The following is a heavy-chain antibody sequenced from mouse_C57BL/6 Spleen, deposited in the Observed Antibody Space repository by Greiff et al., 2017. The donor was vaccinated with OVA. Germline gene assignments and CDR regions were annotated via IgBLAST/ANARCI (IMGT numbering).Heavy chain of an antibody. CDR1: GYTFTSYD. CDR2: IYPRDGST. V-gene: IGHV1-85*01. J-gene: IGHJ1*03. CDR3: ARESYYYGSTWYFDV. Sequence: QVHVKQSGPELVKPGASVKLSCKASGYTFTSYDINWVKQRPGQGLEWIGWIYPRDGSTKYNEKFKGKATLTVDTSSSTAYMELHSLTSEDSAVYFCARESYYYGSTWYFDVWGTGTTVTVSS. D-gene: IGHD1-1*01.